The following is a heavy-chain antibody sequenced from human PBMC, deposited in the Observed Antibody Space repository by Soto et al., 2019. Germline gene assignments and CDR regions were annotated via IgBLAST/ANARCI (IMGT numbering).Heavy chain of an antibody. CDR1: GFTFSGHW. Sequence: SGGSLRLSCAASGFTFSGHWMHWVRQVPGKGLEWVSRINTDGGSSAYADSVKGRFTISRDNAKNTLYLQMNGLRAEDTAVYYCARDAYCGGDCSTDVWGQGTTVTASS. D-gene: IGHD2-21*02. CDR3: ARDAYCGGDCSTDV. CDR2: INTDGGSS. J-gene: IGHJ6*02. V-gene: IGHV3-74*03.